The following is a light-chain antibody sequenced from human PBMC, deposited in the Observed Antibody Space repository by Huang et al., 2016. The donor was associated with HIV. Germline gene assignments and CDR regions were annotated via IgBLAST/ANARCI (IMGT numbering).Light chain of an antibody. CDR2: GAS. J-gene: IGKJ4*01. CDR3: QQYNNWPLT. Sequence: EIVMTQSPATLSVSPGERDTLSGRASQSVSSNLAWYQQKPGQAPRLLIYGASTRATGIPVSISGSGSGTEFTLTISSLQSEDFAVYYCQQYNNWPLTFGGGTKVEIK. V-gene: IGKV3-15*01. CDR1: QSVSSN.